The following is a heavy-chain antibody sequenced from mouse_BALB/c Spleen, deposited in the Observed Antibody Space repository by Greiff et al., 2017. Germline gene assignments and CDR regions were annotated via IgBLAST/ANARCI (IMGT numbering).Heavy chain of an antibody. V-gene: IGHV1-9*01. CDR1: GYTFSSYG. CDR2: ILPGSGST. D-gene: IGHD2-2*01. J-gene: IGHJ2*01. Sequence: QVQLKESGAELMKPGASVKISCKATGYTFSSYGIEWVKQRPGHGLEWIGEILPGSGSTNYNEKLKGKATFTADTSSNTAYMQLSSLTSEDSAVYYCARGGLRRVFDYWGQGTTLTVSS. CDR3: ARGGLRRVFDY.